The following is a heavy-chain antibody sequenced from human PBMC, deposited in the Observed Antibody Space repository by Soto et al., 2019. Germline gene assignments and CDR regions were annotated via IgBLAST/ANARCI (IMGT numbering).Heavy chain of an antibody. CDR3: ARWGIVGATTLQGGLDY. CDR2: IWYDGSNK. CDR1: GFTFSSYG. J-gene: IGHJ4*02. D-gene: IGHD1-26*01. V-gene: IGHV3-33*01. Sequence: QVQLVESGGGVVQPGRSLRLSCAASGFTFSSYGMHWVRQAPGKGLEWVAVIWYDGSNKYYADSVKGRFTISRDNSKNTLYLQMNSLRAEDTAVYYCARWGIVGATTLQGGLDYWGQGTLVTVSS.